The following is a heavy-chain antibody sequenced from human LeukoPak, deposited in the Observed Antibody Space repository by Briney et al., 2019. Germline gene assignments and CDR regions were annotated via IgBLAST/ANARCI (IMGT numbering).Heavy chain of an antibody. CDR1: GFTFSSYG. CDR3: AKGFGEFDRVAMDV. J-gene: IGHJ6*04. D-gene: IGHD3-10*01. V-gene: IGHV3-30*18. Sequence: GGSLRLSCAASGFTFSSYGMHWVRQAPGKGLEWVAVISYDGSNKYYADSVKGRCTISRDNSKNTLYVQMNSLRVEDTAVYYCAKGFGEFDRVAMDVWGKGTTVTVSS. CDR2: ISYDGSNK.